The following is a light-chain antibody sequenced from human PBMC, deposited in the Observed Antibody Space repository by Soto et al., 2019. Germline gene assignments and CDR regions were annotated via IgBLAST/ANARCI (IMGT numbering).Light chain of an antibody. Sequence: IVLYKSPAAVSLSPGERTTLSCRARQSVTSSYLAWYQQEPGQAPRLLTYGASNRATGIPDRFSGSGSGTDFTLSSIGLEAEDFSVYKCQQYGISGTFGQGTKVDI. CDR2: GAS. CDR3: QQYGISGT. V-gene: IGKV3-20*01. J-gene: IGKJ1*01. CDR1: QSVTSSY.